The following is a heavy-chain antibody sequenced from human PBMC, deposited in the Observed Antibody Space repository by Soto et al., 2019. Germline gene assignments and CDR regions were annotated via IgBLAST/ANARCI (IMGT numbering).Heavy chain of an antibody. CDR1: GDSISSDNYY. D-gene: IGHD2-8*01. CDR2: IYYTGST. J-gene: IGHJ4*02. Sequence: QLQLQESGPGLVKPSETLSLTCTVSGDSISSDNYYCGWIRQPPGKGLEWIGSIYYTGSTYYNPSLQSRVTMSVATSTSQFSLKLTSVTAADTAVYYCARHPGYAVPTVYATHYFIYWGQGILVTVST. CDR3: ARHPGYAVPTVYATHYFIY. V-gene: IGHV4-39*01.